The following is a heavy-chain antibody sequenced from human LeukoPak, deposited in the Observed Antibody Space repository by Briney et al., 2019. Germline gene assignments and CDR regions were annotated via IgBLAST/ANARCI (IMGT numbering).Heavy chain of an antibody. CDR3: ARDTEVGATSPFDY. Sequence: GASVKVSCKASGYTFTSYGISWLRQAPGQGLEWMGWISAYNGNTNYAQKLQGRVTMTTDTSTSTAYMELRSLRSDDTAVYYCARDTEVGATSPFDYWGQGTLVTVSS. CDR1: GYTFTSYG. D-gene: IGHD1-26*01. CDR2: ISAYNGNT. J-gene: IGHJ4*02. V-gene: IGHV1-18*01.